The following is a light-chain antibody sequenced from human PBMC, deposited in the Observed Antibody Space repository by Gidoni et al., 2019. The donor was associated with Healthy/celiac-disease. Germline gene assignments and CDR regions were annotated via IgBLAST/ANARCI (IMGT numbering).Light chain of an antibody. CDR1: QGISNY. CDR2: AAS. CDR3: QKYNSASFT. V-gene: IGKV1-27*01. Sequence: DPVSITCRASQGISNYLAWYQQKPGKVPKLLSYAASTLQSGVPSRFSGSGSGTDFTLTISSLQPEDVAPSYCQKYNSASFTFGGGTKVEI. J-gene: IGKJ4*01.